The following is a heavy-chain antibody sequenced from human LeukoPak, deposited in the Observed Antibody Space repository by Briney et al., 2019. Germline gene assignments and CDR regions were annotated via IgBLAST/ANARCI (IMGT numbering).Heavy chain of an antibody. J-gene: IGHJ4*02. CDR3: SGADRAGRFDY. Sequence: SETLSLTCTVSGGSISSYYWSWIRRPAGKGLERIGRIFVSGTTNYNPSLESRVTMSIDTSKNQFSLKLRSVTAADTAVYYCSGADRAGRFDYWGQGTLVTVSS. V-gene: IGHV4-4*07. CDR2: IFVSGTT. CDR1: GGSISSYY.